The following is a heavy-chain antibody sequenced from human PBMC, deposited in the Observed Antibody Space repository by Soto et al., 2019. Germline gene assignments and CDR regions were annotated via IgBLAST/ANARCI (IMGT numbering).Heavy chain of an antibody. CDR2: ISDNGDRT. D-gene: IGHD3-10*01. CDR1: GVTFSAYA. V-gene: IGHV3-23*01. CDR3: AKVHGSGTYYNFPDY. Sequence: PGGSLKLCCAASGVTFSAYAMIWVRQAPGKGLEWVSTISDNGDRTYYAASVKGRFTISRDNSKNTLYLLMNSLSAEDTALYYCAKVHGSGTYYNFPDYWGQGTLVTVSS. J-gene: IGHJ4*02.